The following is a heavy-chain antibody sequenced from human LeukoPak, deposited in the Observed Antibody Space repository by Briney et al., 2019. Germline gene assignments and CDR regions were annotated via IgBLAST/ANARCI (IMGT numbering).Heavy chain of an antibody. J-gene: IGHJ4*02. V-gene: IGHV3-48*01. Sequence: GGSLRLSCAASGFTFSSYSMNWVRQAPGKGLEWVSYISSSSTIYYADSVKGRFTISRDNSKNTLHLQMNNVRAEDTALYYCMKLPTMIIVIDTDFEYWGQGAQVTVPS. CDR3: MKLPTMIIVIDTDFEY. CDR1: GFTFSSYS. D-gene: IGHD2-21*01. CDR2: ISSSSTI.